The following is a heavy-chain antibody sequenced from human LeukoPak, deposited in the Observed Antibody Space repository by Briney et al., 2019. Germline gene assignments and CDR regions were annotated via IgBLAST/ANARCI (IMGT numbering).Heavy chain of an antibody. CDR3: ARDLPYSNSDRTPFDY. V-gene: IGHV1-2*02. D-gene: IGHD6-6*01. J-gene: IGHJ4*02. Sequence: GASVTVSCKASGYIFSDYYMHWVRQAPGQGLEWMGWIKPDSGGTNYEQKFQGRVTMTTDTSTTTAYMELRSLRSDDTAVYFCARDLPYSNSDRTPFDYWGQGTLVTVSS. CDR2: IKPDSGGT. CDR1: GYIFSDYY.